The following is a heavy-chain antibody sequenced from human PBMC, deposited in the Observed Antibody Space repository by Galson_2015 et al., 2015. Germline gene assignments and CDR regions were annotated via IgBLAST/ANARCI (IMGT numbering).Heavy chain of an antibody. V-gene: IGHV3-20*01. J-gene: IGHJ5*02. Sequence: SLRLSCAASGFTFDVYGMSWVRQAPGKGLEWVSGINWNGATTRYADSVKGRFTTSRDNAKNSLYLQMDSLRAEDTAFYHCAREIEGTVGLVILNWFDPWGQGTLVTVSS. D-gene: IGHD3/OR15-3a*01. CDR2: INWNGATT. CDR3: AREIEGTVGLVILNWFDP. CDR1: GFTFDVYG.